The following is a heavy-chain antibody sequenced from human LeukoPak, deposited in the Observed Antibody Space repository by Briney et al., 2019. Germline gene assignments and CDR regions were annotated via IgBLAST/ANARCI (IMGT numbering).Heavy chain of an antibody. V-gene: IGHV3-21*01. CDR3: ARVTLTGYYAFDY. CDR2: ITSSSSYI. CDR1: GFTFNTYN. J-gene: IGHJ4*02. Sequence: GGSLRLSCAAAGFTFNTYNMNLVRQAPGEGLEWGSSITSSSSYIYYADSVKGRFTISRDNATTSLYLQMNSLRAEGTAVYYCARVTLTGYYAFDYWGQGTLVTVSS. D-gene: IGHD3-9*01.